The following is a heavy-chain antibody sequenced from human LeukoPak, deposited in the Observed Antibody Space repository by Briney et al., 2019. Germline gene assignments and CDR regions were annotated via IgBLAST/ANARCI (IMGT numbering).Heavy chain of an antibody. CDR2: IYQSGSP. CDR3: ARTGGYSYGYGDY. J-gene: IGHJ4*02. CDR1: GGSISSYY. V-gene: IGHV4-59*12. Sequence: SETLSLTCTVSGGSISSYYWSWIRQPPGKGLEWIGEIYQSGSPNYNPSLKSRAIISVDKSKNQFSLKLTSVTAADTAVYYCARTGGYSYGYGDYWGQGTLVTVSS. D-gene: IGHD5-18*01.